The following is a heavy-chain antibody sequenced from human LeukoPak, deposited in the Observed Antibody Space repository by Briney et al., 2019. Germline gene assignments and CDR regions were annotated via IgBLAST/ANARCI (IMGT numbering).Heavy chain of an antibody. Sequence: SETLSLTCTVSGGSISSSSYYWGWIRQPPGTGLEWIGSIYYSGSTYYNPSLKSRVTISVDTSKNQFSLKLSSVTAADTAVYYCARSYYYDSSGYFFDYWGQGTLVTVSS. J-gene: IGHJ4*02. CDR3: ARSYYYDSSGYFFDY. CDR1: GGSISSSSYY. V-gene: IGHV4-39*07. CDR2: IYYSGST. D-gene: IGHD3-22*01.